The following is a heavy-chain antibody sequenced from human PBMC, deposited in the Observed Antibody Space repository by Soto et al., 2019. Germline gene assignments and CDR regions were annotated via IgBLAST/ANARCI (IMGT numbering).Heavy chain of an antibody. CDR3: AGCSSTSCLYYYYYYMDV. D-gene: IGHD2-2*01. J-gene: IGHJ6*03. CDR1: GFTFSSYA. V-gene: IGHV3-23*01. Sequence: PGGSLRLSCAASGFTFSSYAMSWVRQAPGKGLEWVSAISGSGGSTYYADSVKGRFTISRDNSKNTLYLQMNSLRAEDTAVYYCAGCSSTSCLYYYYYYMDVWGKGTTVTV. CDR2: ISGSGGST.